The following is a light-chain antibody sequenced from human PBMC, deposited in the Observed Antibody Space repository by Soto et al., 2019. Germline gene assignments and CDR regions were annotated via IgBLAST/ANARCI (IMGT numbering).Light chain of an antibody. CDR2: AAS. J-gene: IGKJ2*01. V-gene: IGKV1-12*02. Sequence: DIPMTQSPSSVSASVGDIVTITCRSSKGISSWLAWYQQKPGKAPKLLIYAASSLQSWVPSRFSGSGSGTDFTLTISSLQPEDFATYYCQQANSFPYTFGQGTKLEIK. CDR3: QQANSFPYT. CDR1: KGISSW.